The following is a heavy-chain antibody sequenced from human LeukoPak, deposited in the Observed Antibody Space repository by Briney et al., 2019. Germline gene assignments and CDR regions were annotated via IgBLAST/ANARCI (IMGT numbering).Heavy chain of an antibody. D-gene: IGHD2-15*01. CDR3: ARFLEYCSAGSCYFDY. J-gene: IGHJ4*02. Sequence: ASVKASCKASGYTFTGYNMHWVRQAPGQGLEWMGWINPNSGGTKYAQKFQGRVTMTRDTSITTAYMELSSLRSDDTAVYYCARFLEYCSAGSCYFDYWGQGTLVTVSS. V-gene: IGHV1-2*02. CDR2: INPNSGGT. CDR1: GYTFTGYN.